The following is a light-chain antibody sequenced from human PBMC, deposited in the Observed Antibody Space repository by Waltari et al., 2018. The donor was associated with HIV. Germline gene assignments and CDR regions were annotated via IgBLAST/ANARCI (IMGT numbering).Light chain of an antibody. CDR1: QSISRD. J-gene: IGKJ3*01. CDR3: QQSYSTPLT. CDR2: AAS. Sequence: DVQLTQSPSSLSASVGDRVTITCRASQSISRDLNWYQQKPGKAPKLLIYAASSLQSGVPSRFSGSGSGTDFTLTISCLQPEDFATYYCQQSYSTPLTFGPGTKVDIK. V-gene: IGKV1-39*01.